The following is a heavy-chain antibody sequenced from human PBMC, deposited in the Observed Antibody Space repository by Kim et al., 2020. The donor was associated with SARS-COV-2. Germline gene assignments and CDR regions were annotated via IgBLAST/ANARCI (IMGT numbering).Heavy chain of an antibody. CDR3: ARDEGIAAASDY. J-gene: IGHJ4*02. Sequence: YYVESVKGRFTISRDNAKNSLYLQMNSLRAEDTAVYYCARDEGIAAASDYWGQGTLVTVSS. V-gene: IGHV3-7*01. D-gene: IGHD6-13*01.